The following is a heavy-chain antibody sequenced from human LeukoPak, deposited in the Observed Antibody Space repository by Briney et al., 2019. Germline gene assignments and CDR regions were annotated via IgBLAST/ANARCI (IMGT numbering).Heavy chain of an antibody. J-gene: IGHJ4*02. V-gene: IGHV3-7*01. Sequence: GRSLRLSCAASRFTFSNYWMSWVRQAPGEGLEWVANINQDGSVKYCVDSIKGRFTISRDNAKNSVFLQMNSLRADDTAVYYCARIGYSSSSLDYWGRGTLVTVSS. CDR3: ARIGYSSSSLDY. CDR2: INQDGSVK. CDR1: RFTFSNYW. D-gene: IGHD6-6*01.